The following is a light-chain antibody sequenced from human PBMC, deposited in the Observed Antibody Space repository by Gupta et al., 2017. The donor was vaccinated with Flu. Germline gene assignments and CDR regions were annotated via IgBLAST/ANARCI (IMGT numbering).Light chain of an antibody. CDR2: EAY. Sequence: PSTLSASVGDRVTITCRASQSISNRLAWYQQKPGKAPKVLIYEAYRLESGVPSKFSGSGSGTEFTLTISSLQPDDFATYYCQQYNTYPLTFGRGTKVEI. CDR1: QSISNR. CDR3: QQYNTYPLT. J-gene: IGKJ4*01. V-gene: IGKV1-5*03.